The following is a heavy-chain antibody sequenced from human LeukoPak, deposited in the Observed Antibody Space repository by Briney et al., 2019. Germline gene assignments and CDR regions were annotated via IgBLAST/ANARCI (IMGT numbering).Heavy chain of an antibody. D-gene: IGHD3-22*01. CDR1: GFTFSSYA. J-gene: IGHJ3*02. CDR2: IYSGGST. V-gene: IGHV3-53*01. CDR3: ARDLIPDYYDSSGYYRTNDAFDI. Sequence: GGSLRLSCAASGFTFSSYAMSWVRQAPGKGLEWVSVIYSGGSTYYADSVKGRFTISRDNSKNTLYLQMNSLRAEDTAVYYCARDLIPDYYDSSGYYRTNDAFDIWGQGTMVTVSS.